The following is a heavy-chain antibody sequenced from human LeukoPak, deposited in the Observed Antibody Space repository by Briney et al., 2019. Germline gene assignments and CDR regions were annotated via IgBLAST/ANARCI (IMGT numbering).Heavy chain of an antibody. D-gene: IGHD3-22*01. J-gene: IGHJ4*02. CDR3: ARDREFYYDSSGQLNTFDY. Sequence: SVKVSCKASGGTFSSYAISWVRQAPGQGLEWMGGIIPIFGTANYAQKFQGRVTITADESTSTAYMEPSSLRSEDTAVYYCARDREFYYDSSGQLNTFDYWGQGTLVTVSS. CDR1: GGTFSSYA. CDR2: IIPIFGTA. V-gene: IGHV1-69*13.